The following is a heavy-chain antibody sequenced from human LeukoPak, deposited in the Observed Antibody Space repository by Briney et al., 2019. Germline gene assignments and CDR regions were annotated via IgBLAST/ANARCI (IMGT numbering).Heavy chain of an antibody. CDR3: ARDSAFSSYSH. V-gene: IGHV3-53*01. Sequence: GGSLRLSCAASGFTFSSYTMNWVRQAPGKGPEWVSIIYSDRRTYYAESVKGRFTISRDDSQNMVFLQMDSLRAEDTARYYCARDSAFSSYSHWGQGALVTVSS. CDR2: IYSDRRT. D-gene: IGHD2-15*01. CDR1: GFTFSSYT. J-gene: IGHJ1*01.